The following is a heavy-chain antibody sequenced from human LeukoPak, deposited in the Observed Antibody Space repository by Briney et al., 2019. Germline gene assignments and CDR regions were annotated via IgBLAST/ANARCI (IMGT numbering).Heavy chain of an antibody. D-gene: IGHD2-2*02. V-gene: IGHV1-8*03. Sequence: GASVKVSCKASGYTFTSYDINWVRQATGQGLEWMGWMNPNSGNTGYAQKFQGRVTITRNTSISIAYMELSSLRSEDTAVYYCARYCSSTSCYMGDDAFDIWGQGTMVTVSS. J-gene: IGHJ3*02. CDR2: MNPNSGNT. CDR1: GYTFTSYD. CDR3: ARYCSSTSCYMGDDAFDI.